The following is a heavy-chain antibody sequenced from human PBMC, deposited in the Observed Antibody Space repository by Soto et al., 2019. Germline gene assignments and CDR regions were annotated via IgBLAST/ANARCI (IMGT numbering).Heavy chain of an antibody. Sequence: QVQRVQSGAEVKKPGSSVKVSCKASGGTFSSYTISWVRQAPGQGLEWMGRIIPILAIANYAQKFQGRVTITADKSTSTAYMELSSLSSEDTAGYYCARDGGSSSPYYFDSWGQGTLVTVSS. CDR2: IIPILAIA. D-gene: IGHD6-6*01. CDR3: ARDGGSSSPYYFDS. V-gene: IGHV1-69*08. CDR1: GGTFSSYT. J-gene: IGHJ4*02.